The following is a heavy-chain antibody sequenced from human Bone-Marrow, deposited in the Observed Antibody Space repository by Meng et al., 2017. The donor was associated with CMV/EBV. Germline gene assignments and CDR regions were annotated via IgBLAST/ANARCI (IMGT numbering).Heavy chain of an antibody. CDR2: INSDGSST. CDR1: GFTFSSYS. V-gene: IGHV3-74*01. J-gene: IGHJ5*02. D-gene: IGHD3-3*01. Sequence: GESLKISCAASGFTFSSYSMNWVRQAPGKGLVWVSRINSDGSSTSYADSVKGRFTISRDNAKNTLYLQMNSLRAEDTAVYYCARGRRSGYYSSWFDPWGQGTLVTVSS. CDR3: ARGRRSGYYSSWFDP.